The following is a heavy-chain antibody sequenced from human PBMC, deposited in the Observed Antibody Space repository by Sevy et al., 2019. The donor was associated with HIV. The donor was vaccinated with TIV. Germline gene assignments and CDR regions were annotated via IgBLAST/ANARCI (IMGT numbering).Heavy chain of an antibody. CDR3: AREADGYNYVAEF. Sequence: SETLSLICTVSGGSISGYYWSWIRQPAGKGQEWIGRIYSTGRSNYHPSLKRRVTMSVDTSKNKFSLRLSSVTAADTAVYFCAREADGYNYVAEFWGQGTLVTVSS. CDR2: IYSTGRS. CDR1: GGSISGYY. D-gene: IGHD5-12*01. V-gene: IGHV4-4*07. J-gene: IGHJ4*02.